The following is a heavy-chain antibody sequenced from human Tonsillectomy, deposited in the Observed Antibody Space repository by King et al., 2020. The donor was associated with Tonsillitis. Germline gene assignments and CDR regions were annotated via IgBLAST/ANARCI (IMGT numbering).Heavy chain of an antibody. Sequence: VQLVESGGGVVQPGRSLRLSCATSGFTFSTYGIHWVRQAPGKGLEWVALIWYDGTKKYYADSVKGRFTISRDYSKNTVYLQMSSLRAEDTALYYCARAGYGGEAVWYYGMDVWGQGTTVTLSS. CDR1: GFTFSTYG. J-gene: IGHJ6*02. D-gene: IGHD4-23*01. CDR2: IWYDGTKK. CDR3: ARAGYGGEAVWYYGMDV. V-gene: IGHV3-33*01.